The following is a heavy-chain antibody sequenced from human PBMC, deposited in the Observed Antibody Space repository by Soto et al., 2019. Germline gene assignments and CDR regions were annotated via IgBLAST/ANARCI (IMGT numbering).Heavy chain of an antibody. D-gene: IGHD3-22*01. CDR2: INPNSGGT. J-gene: IGHJ2*01. CDR3: ARGYYYDSSGFFSKAEDGIRDL. V-gene: IGHV1-2*04. Sequence: QLAPGEGLEWMGWINPNSGGTNYAQKFQGWVTMTRDTSISTAYMELSRLRSDDTAVYYCARGYYYDSSGFFSKAEDGIRDL.